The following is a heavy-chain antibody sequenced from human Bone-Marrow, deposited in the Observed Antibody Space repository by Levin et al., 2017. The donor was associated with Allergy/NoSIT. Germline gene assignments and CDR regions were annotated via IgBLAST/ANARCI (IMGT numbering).Heavy chain of an antibody. CDR2: ISPHDGDT. V-gene: IGHV1-18*01. J-gene: IGHJ4*02. CDR3: ARVTAPYYYHSGGYNV. CDR1: GYSFNSYG. Sequence: ASVKVSCEASGYSFNSYGITWVRQAPGQGLEWMGWISPHDGDTDYAQNFQGRVSMTTDTSTNTAFMELRSLRSDDTAVYYCARVTAPYYYHSGGYNVWGQGTLLTVSS. D-gene: IGHD3-16*01.